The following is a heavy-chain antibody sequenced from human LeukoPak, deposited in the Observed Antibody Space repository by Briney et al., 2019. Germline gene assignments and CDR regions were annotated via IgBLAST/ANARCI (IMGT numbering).Heavy chain of an antibody. CDR2: IRYDGSNK. Sequence: PGGSLRLSCAASGFTFSSYGMHWVRQAPGKGLEWVAFIRYDGSNKYYADSVKGRFTISRDNSKNTLYLQMNSLRAEDTAVYYCAKGDSSGYPLIDYWGQGTLVTVSS. D-gene: IGHD3-22*01. CDR1: GFTFSSYG. J-gene: IGHJ4*02. V-gene: IGHV3-30*02. CDR3: AKGDSSGYPLIDY.